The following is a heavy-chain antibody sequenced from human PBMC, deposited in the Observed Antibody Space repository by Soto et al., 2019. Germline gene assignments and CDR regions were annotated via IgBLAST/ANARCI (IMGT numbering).Heavy chain of an antibody. Sequence: GGSLRLSCAASGFTFSSYAMSWVRQAPGKGLEWVSAISGSGGSTYYADSVKGRFTISRDNSKNTLYLQMNSLRAEDTAVYYCAKVMNFIVAGDYYGMDVWGQGTTVTVSS. D-gene: IGHD2-15*01. V-gene: IGHV3-23*01. CDR1: GFTFSSYA. CDR3: AKVMNFIVAGDYYGMDV. J-gene: IGHJ6*02. CDR2: ISGSGGST.